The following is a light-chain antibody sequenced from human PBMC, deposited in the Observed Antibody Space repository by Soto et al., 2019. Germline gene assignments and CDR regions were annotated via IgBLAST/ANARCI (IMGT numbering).Light chain of an antibody. CDR1: SSDVGSYNL. J-gene: IGLJ2*01. CDR3: CSYAGSSTLREV. V-gene: IGLV2-23*03. Sequence: QSALTQPASVSGSPGQSITISCTGTSSDVGSYNLVSWYQQHPGKAPKLMIYEGSKRPSGVSNRFSGSKSGNTASLTISGLQAEDEADYYCCSYAGSSTLREVFGGGTKVTVL. CDR2: EGS.